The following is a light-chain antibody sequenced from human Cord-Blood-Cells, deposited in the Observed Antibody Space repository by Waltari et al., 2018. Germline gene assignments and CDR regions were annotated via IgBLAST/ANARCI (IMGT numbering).Light chain of an antibody. J-gene: IGKJ2*01. CDR2: DAS. CDR3: QQFNSYLYT. Sequence: AIQLPQSPSSLSAPVGARVTITCRASQGISSALAWYQQKPGKAPKLLIYDASSLESGVPSRFSGSGSGTDFTLTISSLQPEDFATYYCQQFNSYLYTFGQGTKLEIK. CDR1: QGISSA. V-gene: IGKV1-13*02.